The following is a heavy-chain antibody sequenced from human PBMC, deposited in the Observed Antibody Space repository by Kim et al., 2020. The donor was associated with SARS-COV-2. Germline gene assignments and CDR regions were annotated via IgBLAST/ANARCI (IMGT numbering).Heavy chain of an antibody. Sequence: GGSLRLSCAASGFTFSSYWMHWVRQAPGKGLVWVSRINSDGSSTSYADSVKGRFTISRDNAKNTLYLQMNSLRAEDTAVYYCAREVKLGSGSYWYYYGMDVWGQGTTVTVSS. V-gene: IGHV3-74*01. J-gene: IGHJ6*02. CDR3: AREVKLGSGSYWYYYGMDV. CDR2: INSDGSST. D-gene: IGHD3-10*01. CDR1: GFTFSSYW.